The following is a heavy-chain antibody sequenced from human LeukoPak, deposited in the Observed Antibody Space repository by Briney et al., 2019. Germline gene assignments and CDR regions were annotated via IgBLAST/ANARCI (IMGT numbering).Heavy chain of an antibody. J-gene: IGHJ5*02. CDR3: ARALELRKTNWFDP. D-gene: IGHD1-7*01. CDR1: GGSFSGYY. Sequence: SETLSLTYAVYGGSFSGYYWSWIRQPPGKGLEWIGEINHSGSTNYNPSLKSRVTISVDTSKNQFSLKLSSVTAADTAVYYCARALELRKTNWFDPWGQGTLVTVSS. V-gene: IGHV4-34*01. CDR2: INHSGST.